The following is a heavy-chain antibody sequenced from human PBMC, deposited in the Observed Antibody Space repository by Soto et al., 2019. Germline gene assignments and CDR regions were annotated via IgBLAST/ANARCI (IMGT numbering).Heavy chain of an antibody. CDR3: ARGRVAGPTVDYWYFDL. J-gene: IGHJ2*01. Sequence: SETLSLTCTVSGGSVSSGSYYWSWIRQPPGKGLEWIGYIYYSGSTNYNPSLKSRVTISVDTSKNQFSLKLSSVTAADTAVYYCARGRVAGPTVDYWYFDLWGRGTLVTVSS. D-gene: IGHD6-19*01. CDR1: GGSVSSGSYY. CDR2: IYYSGST. V-gene: IGHV4-61*01.